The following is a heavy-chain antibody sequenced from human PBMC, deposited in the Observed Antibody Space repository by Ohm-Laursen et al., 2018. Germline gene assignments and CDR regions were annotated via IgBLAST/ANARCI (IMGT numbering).Heavy chain of an antibody. J-gene: IGHJ4*02. V-gene: IGHV3-7*01. CDR2: IMLDGSEE. D-gene: IGHD2-15*01. Sequence: SLRLSCTASEVTFSRYWMSWVRQAPGKGLEWVAKIMLDGSEEYYVDSVKGRFTISRDNANKSVYLQMNSLRAEDTAVYYCARDLYCSGRTCYFEPYYFDYWGQGTLVTVSS. CDR3: ARDLYCSGRTCYFEPYYFDY. CDR1: EVTFSRYW.